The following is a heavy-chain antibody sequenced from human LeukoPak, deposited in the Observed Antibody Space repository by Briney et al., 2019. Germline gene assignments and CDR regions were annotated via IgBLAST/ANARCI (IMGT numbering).Heavy chain of an antibody. V-gene: IGHV1-18*01. D-gene: IGHD3-3*01. CDR1: GYIFTSYG. CDR2: ISVYNGDT. J-gene: IGHJ6*03. Sequence: ASMKVSCKASGYIFTSYGISWVRQAPGQGLEWMGSISVYNGDTNYAQRFQGRVSVTANTSTSTAHMELRNLRSDDTAVYYCARGKKTHFGVIVIPPYFSYMDVWGEGTTITVSS. CDR3: ARGKKTHFGVIVIPPYFSYMDV.